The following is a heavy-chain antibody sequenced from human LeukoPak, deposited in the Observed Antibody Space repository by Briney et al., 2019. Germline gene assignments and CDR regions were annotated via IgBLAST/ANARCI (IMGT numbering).Heavy chain of an antibody. D-gene: IGHD2-21*01. CDR3: ATSNDAKIAPFDH. J-gene: IGHJ4*02. CDR1: GVSMSAYQ. Sequence: SETLSLTCTVSGVSMSAYQWSWVRQSPERGLEWVGCINTKGGTSYNPSLKSRVTTSVDTSKSQFSLRLTSVTAADTAVYYCATSNDAKIAPFDHWGQGAPVTVSS. V-gene: IGHV4-4*09. CDR2: INTKGGT.